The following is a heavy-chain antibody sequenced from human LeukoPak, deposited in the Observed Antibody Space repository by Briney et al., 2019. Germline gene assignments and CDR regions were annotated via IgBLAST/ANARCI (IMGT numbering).Heavy chain of an antibody. CDR3: ARDTDNSGWQGAFDV. J-gene: IGHJ3*01. D-gene: IGHD6-19*01. CDR2: IHPSGGTT. V-gene: IGHV1-46*01. CDR1: GYTFTTYY. Sequence: GASVKVSCKASGYTFTTYYIHWVRQAPGQGLEWMGIIHPSGGTTTYAQKFQGRVTLTRDTSASTVYMELSSLRSEDTAIYHCARDTDNSGWQGAFDVWGQGTMVTVSS.